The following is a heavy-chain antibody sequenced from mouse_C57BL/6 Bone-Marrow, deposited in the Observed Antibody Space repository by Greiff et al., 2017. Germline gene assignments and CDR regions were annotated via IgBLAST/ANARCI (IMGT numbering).Heavy chain of an antibody. Sequence: VQLQQPGAELVRPGSSVKLSCKASGYTFTSYWMHWVKQRPIQGLEWIGNIDPSDSETHYNQKFKDKATLTVDQSSSTAYMQLSSVTSEDSAVYYCARATVVARRGYYFDYWGQGTTLTVSS. D-gene: IGHD1-1*01. CDR3: ARATVVARRGYYFDY. V-gene: IGHV1-52*01. CDR1: GYTFTSYW. CDR2: IDPSDSET. J-gene: IGHJ2*01.